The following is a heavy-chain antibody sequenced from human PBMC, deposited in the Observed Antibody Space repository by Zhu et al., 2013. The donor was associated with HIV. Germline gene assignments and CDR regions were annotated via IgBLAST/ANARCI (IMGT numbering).Heavy chain of an antibody. V-gene: IGHV1-69*01. J-gene: IGHJ6*02. CDR3: ASQSMVRGVIFYYYYGMDV. D-gene: IGHD3-10*01. CDR1: GGTFSSYA. Sequence: QVQLVQPGAEVKKPGSSVKVSCKASGGTFSSYAISWVRQAPGQGLEWMGGIIPIFGTANYAQKFQGRVTITADESTSTAYMELSSLRSEDTAVYYCASQSMVRGVIFYYYYGMDVWGQGTTVTVSS. CDR2: IIPIFGTA.